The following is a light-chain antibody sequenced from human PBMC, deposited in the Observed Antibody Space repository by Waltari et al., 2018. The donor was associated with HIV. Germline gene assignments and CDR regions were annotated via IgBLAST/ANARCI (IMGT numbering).Light chain of an antibody. V-gene: IGKV3-11*01. CDR1: RSVTSY. CDR3: QQRTNWPPVLI. CDR2: DTS. Sequence: EIVLTQSPVTLSLSPGERATLSCRASRSVTSYLAWYHQKPGQSPRLLIYDTSNRATDIPARFSGSGSGTDFTLTISSLEPEDSAVYYCQQRTNWPPVLIFGGGTKVEIK. J-gene: IGKJ4*01.